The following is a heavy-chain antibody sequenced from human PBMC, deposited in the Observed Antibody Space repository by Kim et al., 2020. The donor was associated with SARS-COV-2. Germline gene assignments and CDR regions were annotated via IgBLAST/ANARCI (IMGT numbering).Heavy chain of an antibody. D-gene: IGHD3-3*01. J-gene: IGHJ5*02. CDR3: ATTSVFGVVIRWFDP. V-gene: IGHV1-24*01. Sequence: AQKFQGRVTMTEDTSTDTAYMELSSLRSEDTAVYYCATTSVFGVVIRWFDPWGQGTLVTVSS.